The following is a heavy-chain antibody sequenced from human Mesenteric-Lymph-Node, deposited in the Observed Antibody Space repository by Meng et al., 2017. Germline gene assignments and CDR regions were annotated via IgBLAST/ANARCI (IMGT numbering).Heavy chain of an antibody. Sequence: QLVRLGVEVKKPGASVKVSCKASGYTFTDHFMHWVRKAPGQGLEWMGGINPNSGATNYAQKFQGRVTMTRDTSINTAYMELTRLRFDDTAVYYCAKVGSGWRGSDYWGQGTLVTVSS. J-gene: IGHJ4*02. V-gene: IGHV1-2*02. D-gene: IGHD6-19*01. CDR1: GYTFTDHF. CDR3: AKVGSGWRGSDY. CDR2: INPNSGAT.